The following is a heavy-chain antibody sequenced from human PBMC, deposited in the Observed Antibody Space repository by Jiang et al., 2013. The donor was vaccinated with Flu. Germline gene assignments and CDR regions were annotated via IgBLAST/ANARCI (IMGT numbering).Heavy chain of an antibody. D-gene: IGHD3-3*01. CDR2: IYSGGST. V-gene: IGHV3-53*01. Sequence: VQLVESGGGLIQPGGSLRLSCAASGFTVSSNYMSWVRQAPGKGLEWVSVIYSGGSTYYADSVKGRFTISRGNSKNTLYLQMNSLRAEDTAVYYCARGGLGDFWSGYYFDYWGQGTLVTVSS. CDR3: ARGGLGDFWSGYYFDY. J-gene: IGHJ4*02. CDR1: GFTVSSNY.